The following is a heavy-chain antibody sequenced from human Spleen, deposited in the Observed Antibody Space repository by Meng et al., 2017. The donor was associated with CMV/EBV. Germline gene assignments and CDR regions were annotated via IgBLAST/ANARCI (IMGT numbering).Heavy chain of an antibody. Sequence: VSGGSVSSGSYYWSWIRQPPGKGLEWIGYIYYSGSTNYNPSLKSRVTISVDTSKNQFSLKLSSVTAADTAVYYCARGGWDSSGDYDYWGQGTLVTVSS. J-gene: IGHJ4*02. CDR1: GGSVSSGSYY. D-gene: IGHD3-22*01. CDR2: IYYSGST. V-gene: IGHV4-61*01. CDR3: ARGGWDSSGDYDY.